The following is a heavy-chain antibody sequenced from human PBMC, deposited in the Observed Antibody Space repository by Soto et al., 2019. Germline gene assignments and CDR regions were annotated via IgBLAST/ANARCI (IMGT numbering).Heavy chain of an antibody. CDR1: GGSISSSSYY. Sequence: QLQLQESGPGLVKPSETLSLTCTVSGGSISSSSYYWGWIRQPPGKGLEWIGSIYYSGSTYYNPSLKRRVPIPVDTSKTPSSLKLRSGTAAGTAGYYCASGGSRTSCYWVIDYWGQGTLVTVSS. D-gene: IGHD2-2*01. J-gene: IGHJ4*02. CDR2: IYYSGST. V-gene: IGHV4-39*01. CDR3: ASGGSRTSCYWVIDY.